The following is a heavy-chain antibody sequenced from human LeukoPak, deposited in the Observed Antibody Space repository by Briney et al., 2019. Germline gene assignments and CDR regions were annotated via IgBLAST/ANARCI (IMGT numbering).Heavy chain of an antibody. CDR2: IGTAGDT. Sequence: GGSLRLSCAASGFTFSSYDRHWVRQATGKGLEWVSAIGTAGDTYYSGSVKGRFIISRENAKSSLYLQMNSLRVGDTALYYCTRGGRDGFDIWGQGTMVTVSS. J-gene: IGHJ3*02. CDR3: TRGGRDGFDI. D-gene: IGHD2-15*01. V-gene: IGHV3-13*01. CDR1: GFTFSSYD.